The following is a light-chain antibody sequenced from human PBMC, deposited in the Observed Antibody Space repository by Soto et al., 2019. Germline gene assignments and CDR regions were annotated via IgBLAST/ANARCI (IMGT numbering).Light chain of an antibody. V-gene: IGLV1-40*01. CDR3: QSYDRSLSGVV. CDR2: GNT. Sequence: QSVLTQPPSVSGAPGQRVTISCTGSSSNIGAGYDVHWYQQLPGTAPKLLIYGNTNRPAGVPDRFSGSQSGTSASLAITGLQAEDEADYYCQSYDRSLSGVVFGGGTKLTVL. J-gene: IGLJ2*01. CDR1: SSNIGAGYD.